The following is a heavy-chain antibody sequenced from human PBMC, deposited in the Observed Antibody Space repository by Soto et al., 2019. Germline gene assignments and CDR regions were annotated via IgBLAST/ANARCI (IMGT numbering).Heavy chain of an antibody. CDR2: INHSGST. CDR1: GGSFSGYY. J-gene: IGHJ4*02. CDR3: ARGGYYYDSSGYYFDY. Sequence: SQTLSLTCAVYGGSFSGYYWSWIRQPPGKGLEWIGEINHSGSTNYNPSLKSRVTISVDTSKNQFSLKLSSVTAADTAVYYCARGGYYYDSSGYYFDYWGQGTLVTVSS. V-gene: IGHV4-34*01. D-gene: IGHD3-22*01.